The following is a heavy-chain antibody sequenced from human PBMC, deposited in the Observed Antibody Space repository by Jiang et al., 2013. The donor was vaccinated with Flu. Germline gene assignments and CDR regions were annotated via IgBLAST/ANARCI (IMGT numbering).Heavy chain of an antibody. CDR1: GFTFSSYA. CDR3: GRIVGATMDYFDY. V-gene: IGHV3-23*01. J-gene: IGHJ4*02. Sequence: VQLLESGGGLVQPGGSLRLSCAASGFTFSSYAMSWVRQAPGKGLEWVSAISGSGGSTYYADSVKGRFTISRDNSKNTLYLQMNSLRAEDTAVYYCGRIVGATMDYFDYWGQGTLVTVSS. D-gene: IGHD1-26*01. CDR2: ISGSGGST.